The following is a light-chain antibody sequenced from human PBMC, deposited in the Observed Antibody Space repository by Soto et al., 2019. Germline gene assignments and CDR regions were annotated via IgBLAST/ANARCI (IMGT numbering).Light chain of an antibody. V-gene: IGLV2-11*01. CDR2: DVT. J-gene: IGLJ3*02. CDR1: SSDITDYKS. Sequence: QSALTQPRSVSGSPGQSVTISCTGTSSDITDYKSVSWYQQHPGKAPKLIIYDVTERPSGVPDRFSGSKSGNSASLTISGLQTEDEADYYCCSYAGTYSWVFGGGTQLTVL. CDR3: CSYAGTYSWV.